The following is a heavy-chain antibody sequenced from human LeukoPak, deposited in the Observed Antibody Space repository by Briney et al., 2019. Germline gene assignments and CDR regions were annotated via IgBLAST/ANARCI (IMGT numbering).Heavy chain of an antibody. Sequence: QTGGSLRLSCAASGFTFDDYAMHWVRQAPGKGLEWVSGISWNSGDIGYADSVKGRFTISRDNAKNSLYLQMNSLRTEDTAFYYCAKAIAAAGVTPYFDSWGQGTLVTVSS. CDR1: GFTFDDYA. J-gene: IGHJ4*02. V-gene: IGHV3-9*01. CDR2: ISWNSGDI. CDR3: AKAIAAAGVTPYFDS. D-gene: IGHD6-13*01.